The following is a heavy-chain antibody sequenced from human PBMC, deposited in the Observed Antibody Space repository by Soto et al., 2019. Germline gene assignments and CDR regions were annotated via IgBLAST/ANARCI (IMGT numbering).Heavy chain of an antibody. D-gene: IGHD3-10*01. CDR1: GFTFSTYG. Sequence: GGSLRLSCAASGFTFSTYGMHWVRQAPGTGLEWVSLISYDGNNKYFADYVKVRFTISRDNSKNTLYLQMNSLTTEDTAVYYCAKDIGSGSTIPSKPAXWGQGTPVTVSX. J-gene: IGHJ4*02. V-gene: IGHV3-30*18. CDR3: AKDIGSGSTIPSKPAX. CDR2: ISYDGNNK.